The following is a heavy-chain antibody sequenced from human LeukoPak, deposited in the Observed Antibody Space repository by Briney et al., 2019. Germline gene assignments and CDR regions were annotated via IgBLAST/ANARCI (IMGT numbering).Heavy chain of an antibody. CDR2: IRYDGYKR. J-gene: IGHJ5*01. D-gene: IGHD6-6*01. Sequence: GGSLRLSCGATGFTFNSQHWHSLGRAPGKGLEWVAFIRYDGYKRYYGDFGKGRFTISRDKCNNTLFLQMNSLRGDDTCVYYRARGLAGSAFDFWGQGTLVAVSS. V-gene: IGHV3-30*02. CDR3: ARGLAGSAFDF. CDR1: GFTFNSQH.